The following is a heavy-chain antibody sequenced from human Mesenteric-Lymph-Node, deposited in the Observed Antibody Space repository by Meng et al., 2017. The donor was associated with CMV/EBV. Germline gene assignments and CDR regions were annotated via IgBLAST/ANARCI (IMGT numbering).Heavy chain of an antibody. CDR1: GFTFSSYW. V-gene: IGHV3-7*03. CDR2: IKQDGSEK. D-gene: IGHD2-15*01. CDR3: AKEVVGARGFDY. Sequence: GESLKISCAASGFTFSSYWMSWVRQAPGKGLEWVANIKQDGSEKYYVDSVKGRFTISRDNAKNSLYLQMNSLRVDDTAVYYCAKEVVGARGFDYWGLGTLGT. J-gene: IGHJ4*02.